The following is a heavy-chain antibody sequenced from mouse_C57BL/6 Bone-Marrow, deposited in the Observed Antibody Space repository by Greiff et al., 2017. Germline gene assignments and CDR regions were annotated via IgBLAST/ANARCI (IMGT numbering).Heavy chain of an antibody. CDR2: IYPRSGNT. V-gene: IGHV1-81*01. CDR1: GYTFTSYG. D-gene: IGHD1-1*01. J-gene: IGHJ2*01. Sequence: QVQLQQSGAELARPGASVKLSCKASGYTFTSYGISWVKQRTGQGLEWIGEIYPRSGNTYYNEKFKGKATLTADKSSSTAYMELRSLTSDDSAVYFCARRGYYGSSYVYWGQGTTLTVSS. CDR3: ARRGYYGSSYVY.